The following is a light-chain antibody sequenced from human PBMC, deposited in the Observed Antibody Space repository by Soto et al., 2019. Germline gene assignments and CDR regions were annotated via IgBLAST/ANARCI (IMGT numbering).Light chain of an antibody. CDR2: GAV. Sequence: EILMTQYPAALSVAQGERATLSCRASQNIGFNFAWSQQKPGQAPSLLIFGAVTRATGVPDRFSRSGSGTEFTLTISSLQSEDYAVYYRLQYNSGPRTFGQGTKVAL. CDR3: LQYNSGPRT. CDR1: QNIGFN. J-gene: IGKJ1*01. V-gene: IGKV3-15*01.